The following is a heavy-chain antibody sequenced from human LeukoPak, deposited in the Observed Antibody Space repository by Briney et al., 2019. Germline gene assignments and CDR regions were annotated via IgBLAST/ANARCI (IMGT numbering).Heavy chain of an antibody. V-gene: IGHV1-69*13. CDR1: GGTFSSYA. D-gene: IGHD2-2*01. CDR2: IIPIFGTA. J-gene: IGHJ1*01. CDR3: ARDKERYCSSTSCYGTPEYFQH. Sequence: SVKVSCKASGGTFSSYAISWVRQAPGQGLEWMGGIIPIFGTANYAQKFQGRVTITADESTSTAYMELSSLRSEDTAVYYCARDKERYCSSTSCYGTPEYFQHWGQGTLVTVSS.